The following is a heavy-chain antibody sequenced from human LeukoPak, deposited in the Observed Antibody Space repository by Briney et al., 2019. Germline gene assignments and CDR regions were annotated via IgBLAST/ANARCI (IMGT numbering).Heavy chain of an antibody. J-gene: IGHJ4*02. CDR3: AKRYYYDSSGVDY. Sequence: GGSLRLSCAASGFAFNSYAMNWVRQAPGKGLQWVSAISGSGTSTYYADSVKGRFTISRDNSNSTLYLQMNSLRAEDTAVYYCAKRYYYDSSGVDYWGQGTLVTVSS. CDR1: GFAFNSYA. D-gene: IGHD3-22*01. V-gene: IGHV3-23*01. CDR2: ISGSGTST.